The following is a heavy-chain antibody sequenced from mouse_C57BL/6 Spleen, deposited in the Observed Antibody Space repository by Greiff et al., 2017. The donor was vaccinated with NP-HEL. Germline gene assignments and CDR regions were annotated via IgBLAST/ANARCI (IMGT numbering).Heavy chain of an antibody. V-gene: IGHV1-59*01. CDR2: IDPSDSYT. Sequence: QVQLKQPGAELVRPGTSVKLSCKASGYTFTSYWMHWVKQRPGQGLEWIGVIDPSDSYTNYNQKFKGKATLTVDTSSSTAYMQLSSLTSEDSAVYYCARSLYDYDGAWFAYWGQGTLVTVSA. J-gene: IGHJ3*01. D-gene: IGHD2-4*01. CDR3: ARSLYDYDGAWFAY. CDR1: GYTFTSYW.